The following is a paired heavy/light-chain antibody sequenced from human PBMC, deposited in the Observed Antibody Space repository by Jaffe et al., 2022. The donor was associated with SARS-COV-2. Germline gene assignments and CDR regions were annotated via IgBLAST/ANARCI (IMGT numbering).Light chain of an antibody. CDR2: EVT. J-gene: IGLJ1*01. CDR1: SSDVGAYNY. Sequence: QSALTQPASVSGSPGQSITISCTGTSSDVGAYNYVSWYQQHPGKAPKLIIYEVTNRPSGLPDRFSGSKSGNTASLTISGLQAEDEADYYCYSYTGSRTYVFGTGTRVTVL. V-gene: IGLV2-14*03. CDR3: YSYTGSRTYV.
Heavy chain of an antibody. Sequence: EEQMVESGGGVVKPGGSLRLSCAGSGFSFSNHNLNWVRQAPGKGLEWVSSISSSSLSIEYADSVKGRFTISRDNAKNSLYLQMNSLRAADTAIYYCARNSKYVWGTDRYSFLDYWGQGTLVTVSS. CDR1: GFSFSNHN. J-gene: IGHJ4*02. CDR3: ARNSKYVWGTDRYSFLDY. V-gene: IGHV3-21*01. CDR2: ISSSSLSI. D-gene: IGHD3-16*02.